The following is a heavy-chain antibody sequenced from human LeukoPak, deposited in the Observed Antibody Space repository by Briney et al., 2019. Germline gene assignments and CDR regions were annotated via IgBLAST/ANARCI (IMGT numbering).Heavy chain of an antibody. J-gene: IGHJ4*02. CDR1: GYTFTNYY. Sequence: GASVKVSCKASGYTFTNYYLHWVRQDPGQGLEWMGIIDPNDAWTRYLEKFQGRLTLTRDRLTSTVYMNLDSLRSDDTAVYYCARDERTAEGARDFDFWGQGTLVTVSS. CDR2: IDPNDAWT. V-gene: IGHV1-46*01. CDR3: ARDERTAEGARDFDF. D-gene: IGHD6-13*01.